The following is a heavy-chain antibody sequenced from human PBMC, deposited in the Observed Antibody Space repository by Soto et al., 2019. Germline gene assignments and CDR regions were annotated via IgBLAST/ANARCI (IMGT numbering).Heavy chain of an antibody. V-gene: IGHV3-74*01. D-gene: IGHD6-19*01. Sequence: EVQLVESGGGLIQPGGSLRLSCTASGFPFSDLWMHWVRQAPGKGLEWVSRISHDGSSTSHADSVMGRFSISRDNAKNTVYLQMNSLRAEDTAVYYCTSLSVAVDYFAFDIWGQGTVVTVS. CDR3: TSLSVAVDYFAFDI. CDR1: GFPFSDLW. CDR2: ISHDGSST. J-gene: IGHJ3*02.